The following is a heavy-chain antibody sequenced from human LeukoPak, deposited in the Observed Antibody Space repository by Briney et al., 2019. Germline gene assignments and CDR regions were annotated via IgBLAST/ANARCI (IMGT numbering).Heavy chain of an antibody. CDR1: GFVFSYHG. D-gene: IGHD4-17*01. CDR2: IWSDGTNT. CDR3: ARDPARSFGI. J-gene: IGHJ3*02. V-gene: IGHV3-33*01. Sequence: GGSLRLSCAASGFVFSYHGMHWVRQAPGKGLEWVAAIWSDGTNTNYADSVKGRFTISRDISKNTLYLQLNSLRAEDTAVYYCARDPARSFGIWGQGTMVAVSS.